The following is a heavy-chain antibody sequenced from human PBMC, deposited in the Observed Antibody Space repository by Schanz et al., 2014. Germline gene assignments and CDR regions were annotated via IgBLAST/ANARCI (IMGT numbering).Heavy chain of an antibody. CDR2: VSSSSSYT. Sequence: QVQVVQSGGGLVKPGGSLRLSCAASGFTFSDYYMSWIRQAPGKGLEWVSYVSSSSSYTHYADSVKGRFTISRDNAKNSLYLEMNSLRAEDTALYYCARDRRNADLDYWGQGTLVTVSS. J-gene: IGHJ4*02. D-gene: IGHD1-1*01. V-gene: IGHV3-11*06. CDR1: GFTFSDYY. CDR3: ARDRRNADLDY.